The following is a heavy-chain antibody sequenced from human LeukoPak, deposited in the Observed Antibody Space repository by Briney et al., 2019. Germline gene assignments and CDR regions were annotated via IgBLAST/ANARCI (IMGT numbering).Heavy chain of an antibody. CDR1: GFTFSSYA. CDR3: ARDASMIVVVITWYFDY. V-gene: IGHV3-30-3*01. J-gene: IGHJ4*02. D-gene: IGHD3-22*01. Sequence: PGGSLRLSCAASGFTFSSYAMHWVRQAPGKGLEWVAVISYDGSNKYYADSVKGRFTISRDNSKNTLYLQMNSLRAEDTAVYYCARDASMIVVVITWYFDYWGQGTLVTVSS. CDR2: ISYDGSNK.